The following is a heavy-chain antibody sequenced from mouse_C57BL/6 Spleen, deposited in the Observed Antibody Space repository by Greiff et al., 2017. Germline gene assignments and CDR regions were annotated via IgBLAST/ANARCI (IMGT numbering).Heavy chain of an antibody. Sequence: EVQLVESGGGLVQPKGSLKLSCAASGFTFNTYAMHWVRQAPGKGLEWVARIRSKSSNYATYYADSVKDRFTISRDDSQSMLYLQMNNLKTEDTAMYYCVRDGEYSNYGYFDVWGTGTTVTVSS. J-gene: IGHJ1*03. CDR2: IRSKSSNYAT. CDR1: GFTFNTYA. V-gene: IGHV10-3*01. D-gene: IGHD2-5*01. CDR3: VRDGEYSNYGYFDV.